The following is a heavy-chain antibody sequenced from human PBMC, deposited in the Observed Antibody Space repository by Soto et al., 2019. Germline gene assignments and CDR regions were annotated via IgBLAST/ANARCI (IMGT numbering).Heavy chain of an antibody. J-gene: IGHJ6*02. D-gene: IGHD6-6*01. CDR3: ARDDIAARRGTSYYYGMDV. CDR1: GGSVSGGSYY. V-gene: IGHV4-61*01. Sequence: QVQLQESGPGLVKPSETLSLTCTVSGGSVSGGSYYWSWIRQPPGKGLEWIGYIYYSGSTNYNPSLKSRVTISVDTSKNQFSLKLSSVTAADTAVYYCARDDIAARRGTSYYYGMDVWGQGTTVTVSS. CDR2: IYYSGST.